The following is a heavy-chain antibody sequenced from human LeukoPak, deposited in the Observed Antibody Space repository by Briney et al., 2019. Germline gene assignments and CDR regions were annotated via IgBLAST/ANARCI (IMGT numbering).Heavy chain of an antibody. D-gene: IGHD5-18*01. Sequence: SETLSLTCAVYGGSFSGYYWSWIRQPPGKGLEWIGEINHSGSTNYNPSLKSRVTISVDTSKNQFSLKLSSVTAADTAVYYCARIIQLWFSGFDPWGQGTLVTVSS. CDR1: GGSFSGYY. CDR2: INHSGST. J-gene: IGHJ5*02. V-gene: IGHV4-34*01. CDR3: ARIIQLWFSGFDP.